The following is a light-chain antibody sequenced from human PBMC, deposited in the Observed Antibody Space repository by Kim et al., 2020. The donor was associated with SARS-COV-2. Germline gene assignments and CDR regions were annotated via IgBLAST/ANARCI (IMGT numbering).Light chain of an antibody. J-gene: IGLJ3*02. V-gene: IGLV1-44*01. CDR2: SND. Sequence: GQGVTISYSGSRSSIGRNVVNWYQQLPGRAPKLLIDSNDYRPSGVPDRVSGSKAGTSASLDISGLQSEDDADYYCAAWDDSLNGSVFGGGTQLTVL. CDR1: RSSIGRNV. CDR3: AAWDDSLNGSV.